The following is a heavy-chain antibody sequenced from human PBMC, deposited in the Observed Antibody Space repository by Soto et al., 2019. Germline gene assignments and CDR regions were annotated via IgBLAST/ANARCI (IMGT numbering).Heavy chain of an antibody. D-gene: IGHD2-15*01. J-gene: IGHJ4*01. CDR1: GITFTTSW. V-gene: IGHV3-74*01. CDR2: INSDGSTT. Sequence: PGGSLRLSCAASGITFTTSWMHWVRQAPGKGLVWVSRINSDGSTTNYADSVKGRFTISRDNAKNTLYLQMNSLRAEDTAVYYWTSGGNSHLFDYWGQGALVTVSS. CDR3: TSGGNSHLFDY.